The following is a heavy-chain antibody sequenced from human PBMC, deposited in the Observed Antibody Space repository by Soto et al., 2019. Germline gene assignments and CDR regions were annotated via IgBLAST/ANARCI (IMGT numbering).Heavy chain of an antibody. V-gene: IGHV4-59*01. D-gene: IGHD1-26*01. J-gene: IGHJ4*02. CDR2: IYHSGTT. Sequence: SETLSLTCTVSGGSITGSYWSWIRHPPGKTLEWIGYIYHSGTTTYNPSPKSRVSISVDTSKNQFSLRLTSVIAADTAVYYCARDMPYAAGSLAGCDYWGQGILVTVSS. CDR1: GGSITGSY. CDR3: ARDMPYAAGSLAGCDY.